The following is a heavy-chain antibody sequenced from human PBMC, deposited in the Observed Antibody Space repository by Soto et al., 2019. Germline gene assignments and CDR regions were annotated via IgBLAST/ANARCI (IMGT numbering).Heavy chain of an antibody. D-gene: IGHD1-7*01. CDR1: GFTFSSYS. Sequence: PGGSLRLSCAASGFTFSSYSMNWVRQAPGKGLEWVSAISGSGGSTYYADSVKGRFSISRDNSKNTLYLQMNSLRAEDTAVYYCAKGTYNWNYPAYYYYMDVWGKGTTVTVSS. CDR3: AKGTYNWNYPAYYYYMDV. J-gene: IGHJ6*03. CDR2: ISGSGGST. V-gene: IGHV3-23*01.